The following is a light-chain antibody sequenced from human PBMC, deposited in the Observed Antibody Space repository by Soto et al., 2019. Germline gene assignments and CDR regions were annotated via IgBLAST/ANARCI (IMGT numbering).Light chain of an antibody. V-gene: IGKV1-8*01. J-gene: IGKJ1*01. CDR1: QGIANS. CDR3: QQYYTYPRT. Sequence: AIQMTQSPPSISASTGDRVTLTCRASQGIANSLAWYQQKPGQAPKLLIYSATTLQTGVPSRFSGRGSGTEFTLTISCLQSEDFATYYCQQYYTYPRTFAQGTKVEIK. CDR2: SAT.